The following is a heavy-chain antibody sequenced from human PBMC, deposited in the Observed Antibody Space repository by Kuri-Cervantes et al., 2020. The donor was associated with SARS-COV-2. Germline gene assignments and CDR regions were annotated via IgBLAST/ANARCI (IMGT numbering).Heavy chain of an antibody. J-gene: IGHJ4*02. Sequence: GESLKISCAASGFTVSSNYMSWVRQAPGKGLEWVSVIYSGGSTYYADSVKGRFNISRDNSKNTLYLQMNSLRAEDTAVYYCERVEIGYSDGYVDYWGQGTLVTVSS. CDR2: IYSGGST. CDR3: ERVEIGYSDGYVDY. D-gene: IGHD5-18*01. V-gene: IGHV3-53*01. CDR1: GFTVSSNY.